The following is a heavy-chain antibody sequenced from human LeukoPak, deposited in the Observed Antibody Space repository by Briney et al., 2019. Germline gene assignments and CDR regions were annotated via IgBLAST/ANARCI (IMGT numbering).Heavy chain of an antibody. Sequence: GGSLRLSCAASGFTFSDYYMSWIRQAPGKGLEWVSYISSSGSTIYYADSEKGRFTISRDNAKNSLYLQMNSLRAEDTAVYYCARESPVTDFDYWGQGTLVTVSS. J-gene: IGHJ4*02. CDR3: ARESPVTDFDY. D-gene: IGHD4-17*01. V-gene: IGHV3-11*01. CDR1: GFTFSDYY. CDR2: ISSSGSTI.